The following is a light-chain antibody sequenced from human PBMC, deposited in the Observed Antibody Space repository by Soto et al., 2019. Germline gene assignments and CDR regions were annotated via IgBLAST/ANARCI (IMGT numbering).Light chain of an antibody. CDR2: DAS. J-gene: IGKJ3*01. Sequence: DIQMTQSPSPLSASVGDRVTISCRASHPISTCLAWYQQKPGKAPTFLVYDASTLGSGVPSRVRGSGSGTEFTLTISSLPPDDFATYYCQQYDWDPCTFGPGTKVDIK. CDR1: HPISTC. CDR3: QQYDWDPCT. V-gene: IGKV1-5*01.